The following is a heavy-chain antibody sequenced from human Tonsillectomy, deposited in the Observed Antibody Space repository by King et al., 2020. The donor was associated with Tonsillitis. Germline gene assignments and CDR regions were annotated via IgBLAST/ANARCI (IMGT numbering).Heavy chain of an antibody. D-gene: IGHD3-22*01. J-gene: IGHJ3*02. CDR2: MNPNSGNT. CDR1: GYTFTSYD. Sequence: QLVQSGAEVKKPGASVKVSCKASGYTFTSYDINWVRQATGQGLEWMGWMNPNSGNTGYAQKFQGRVTMTRNTSISTAYMELSSLRSEDTAVYYCARGNRRYYDSSGYPDAFDIWGQGTMVTVSS. CDR3: ARGNRRYYDSSGYPDAFDI. V-gene: IGHV1-8*02.